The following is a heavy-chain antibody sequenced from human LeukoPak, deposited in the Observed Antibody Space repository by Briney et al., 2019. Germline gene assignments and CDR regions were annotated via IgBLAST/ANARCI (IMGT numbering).Heavy chain of an antibody. CDR3: ALVSSSGNHIIDK. CDR1: GFTVSSNH. CDR2: VYRGGIT. V-gene: IGHV3-53*01. Sequence: GGSLRLSCGASGFTVSSNHMSWVRLAPGRGLEWVSIVYRGGITNYGDSVKGRFTISRDNSKNTLYLQMNSLRAEDTAVYYCALVSSSGNHIIDKWGQGTLVTVSS. D-gene: IGHD1-14*01. J-gene: IGHJ4*02.